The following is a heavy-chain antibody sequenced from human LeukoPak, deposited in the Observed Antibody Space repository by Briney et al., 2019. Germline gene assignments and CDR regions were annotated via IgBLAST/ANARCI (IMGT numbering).Heavy chain of an antibody. J-gene: IGHJ6*03. CDR1: GFTFSSYA. V-gene: IGHV3-30*01. Sequence: GRSLRLSCAASGFTFSSYAMHWVRQAPGKGLEWVAVISYDGSNKYYADSVKGRFTISRDNSKNTLYLQMNSLRAEDTAVYYCARDGGNMAYYMDVWGKGTTVTVSS. CDR3: ARDGGNMAYYMDV. D-gene: IGHD2/OR15-2a*01. CDR2: ISYDGSNK.